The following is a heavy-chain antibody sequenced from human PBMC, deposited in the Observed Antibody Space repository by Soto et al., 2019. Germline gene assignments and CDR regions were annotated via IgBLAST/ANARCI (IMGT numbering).Heavy chain of an antibody. CDR3: AKDMSYHSALYFDY. D-gene: IGHD1-26*01. CDR1: GFTFSSYA. V-gene: IGHV3-23*01. J-gene: IGHJ4*02. CDR2: ISGSGGST. Sequence: GGSLRLSCAASGFTFSSYAMSWVRQSPGKGLEWVSAISGSGGSTYYADSVKGRFTISRDNSKNTLYLQMNSLRAEDTAVYYCAKDMSYHSALYFDYWGQGTLVTVSS.